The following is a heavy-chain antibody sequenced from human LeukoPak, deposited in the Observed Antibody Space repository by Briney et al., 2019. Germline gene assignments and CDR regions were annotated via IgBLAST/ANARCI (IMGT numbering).Heavy chain of an antibody. CDR1: GFTFSRYA. J-gene: IGHJ3*02. V-gene: IGHV3-30*14. Sequence: GRSLRLSCAASGFTFSRYAIHWVRQAPGKGLEWVGVISYEGSNKYYADSVKGRFTISRDNSKNTLFLQINSLRAEDTAVYYCARGSSSLRAVIVDIDIWGQGTMVTVSS. CDR2: ISYEGSNK. D-gene: IGHD1-26*01. CDR3: ARGSSSLRAVIVDIDI.